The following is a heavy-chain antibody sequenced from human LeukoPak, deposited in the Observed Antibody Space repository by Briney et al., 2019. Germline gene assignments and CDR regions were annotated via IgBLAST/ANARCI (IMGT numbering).Heavy chain of an antibody. CDR2: ISAYNGNT. CDR3: ARTASTNWFDP. V-gene: IGHV1-18*01. Sequence: ASVKVSCKASGYTFSNYGISWVRQAPGQGLEWMGWISAYNGNTNYAQKLQGRVTMTTDTSTSTAYMELRSLRSDDTAVYYCARTASTNWFDPWGQGTLVTVSS. J-gene: IGHJ5*02. CDR1: GYTFSNYG.